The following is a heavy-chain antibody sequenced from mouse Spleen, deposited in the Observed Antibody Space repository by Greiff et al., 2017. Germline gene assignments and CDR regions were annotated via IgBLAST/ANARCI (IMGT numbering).Heavy chain of an antibody. J-gene: IGHJ3*01. CDR1: GYTFTSYW. Sequence: QVQLQQPGAELVKPGASVKLSCKASGYTFTSYWMHWVKQRPGQGLEWIGEINPSNGRTNYNEKFKSKATLTVDKSSSTAYMQLSSLTSEDSAVYYCARGDYGSSYVVFAYWGQGTLVTVSA. D-gene: IGHD1-1*01. V-gene: IGHV1S81*02. CDR2: INPSNGRT. CDR3: ARGDYGSSYVVFAY.